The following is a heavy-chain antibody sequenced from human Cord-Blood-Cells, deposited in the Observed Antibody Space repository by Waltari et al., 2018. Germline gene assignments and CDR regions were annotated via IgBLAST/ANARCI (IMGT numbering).Heavy chain of an antibody. D-gene: IGHD6-19*01. J-gene: IGHJ1*01. CDR2: IYYRGST. V-gene: IGHV4-39*07. CDR1: GGSISSSSYY. CDR3: ARSIAVAGTYFQH. Sequence: QLQLQESGPGLVKPSETLSLTCTVSGGSISSSSYYWGWIRQPPGKGLEWIGSIYYRGSTYYNPSLKSRVTISVDTSKNQFSLKLSSVTAADTAVYYCARSIAVAGTYFQHWGQGTLVTVSS.